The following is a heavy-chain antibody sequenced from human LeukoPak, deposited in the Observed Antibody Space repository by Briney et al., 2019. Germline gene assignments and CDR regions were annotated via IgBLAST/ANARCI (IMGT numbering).Heavy chain of an antibody. CDR1: GGSIGSYY. CDR2: IYYSGST. J-gene: IGHJ4*02. V-gene: IGHV4-59*01. D-gene: IGHD6-13*01. Sequence: SETLPLTCTVSGGSIGSYYWSWIRQPPGKGLEWIGYIYYSGSTNYNPSLKSRVTISVDTSKNQFSLKLSSVTAADTAVYYCAGTYSSSWLFDYWGQGTLVTVSS. CDR3: AGTYSSSWLFDY.